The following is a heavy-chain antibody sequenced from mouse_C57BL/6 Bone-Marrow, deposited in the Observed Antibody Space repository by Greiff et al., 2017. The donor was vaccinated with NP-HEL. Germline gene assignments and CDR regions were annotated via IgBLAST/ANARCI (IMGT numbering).Heavy chain of an antibody. CDR3: AKPGGYSYWDFDV. V-gene: IGHV2-3*01. CDR1: GFSLTSYG. D-gene: IGHD2-3*01. Sequence: VKLVESGPGLVAPSQSLSITCTVSGFSLTSYGVRWVRQPPGKGLEWLGVIWGDGSTNYHSALISRMSISKVNPTSQAFLILNSLQTDDTATYYCAKPGGYSYWDFDVWGTGTTVTVSS. J-gene: IGHJ1*03. CDR2: IWGDGST.